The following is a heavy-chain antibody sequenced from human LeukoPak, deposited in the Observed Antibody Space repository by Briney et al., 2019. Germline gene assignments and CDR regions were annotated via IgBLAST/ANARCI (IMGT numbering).Heavy chain of an antibody. V-gene: IGHV3-23*01. CDR2: ISGSGGST. D-gene: IGHD3-9*01. CDR1: GFTFSSYA. CDR3: AKDPRAAYYDILTGYYN. J-gene: IGHJ4*02. Sequence: PGGSLRLSCAASGFTFSSYAMSWVRQAPGKGLEWVSAISGSGGSTYYADSVKGRFTISRDNSKNTLYLQMNSLRAEDTAVYYCAKDPRAAYYDILTGYYNWGQGTLVTVSS.